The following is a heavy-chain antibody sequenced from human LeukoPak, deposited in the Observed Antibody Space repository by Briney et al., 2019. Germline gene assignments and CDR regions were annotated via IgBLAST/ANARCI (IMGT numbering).Heavy chain of an antibody. Sequence: SETLSLTCTVSGGSVSSNNFYWSWIRQPPGKGLEWIGYSYHSGTAYFNPSLKSRVTISVDTSKNQFSLKLSSVTAADTAVYYCARHGRAVLRFLRAPFDYWGQGTLVTVSS. CDR1: GGSVSSNNFY. CDR3: ARHGRAVLRFLRAPFDY. V-gene: IGHV4-39*01. CDR2: SYHSGTA. J-gene: IGHJ4*02. D-gene: IGHD3-3*01.